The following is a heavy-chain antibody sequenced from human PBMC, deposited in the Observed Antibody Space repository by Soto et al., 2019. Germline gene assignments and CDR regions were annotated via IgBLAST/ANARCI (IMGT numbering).Heavy chain of an antibody. D-gene: IGHD2-8*01. CDR3: ARASEMEVFDY. J-gene: IGHJ4*02. V-gene: IGHV4-34*01. Sequence: SETLSLTCAVYGGSFSGYYWSWIRQPPGKGLEWIGEINHSGSTNYNPSLKSRVTISVDTSKNQFSLKLSSVTAADTAVYYCARASEMEVFDYWGQGTLVTVSS. CDR1: GGSFSGYY. CDR2: INHSGST.